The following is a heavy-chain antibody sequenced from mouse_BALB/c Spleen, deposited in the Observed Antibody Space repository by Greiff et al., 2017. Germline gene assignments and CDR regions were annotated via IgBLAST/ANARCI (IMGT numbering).Heavy chain of an antibody. CDR3: ARSGGYGNYGAY. J-gene: IGHJ3*01. V-gene: IGHV1-9*01. Sequence: LVESGAELMKPGASVKISCKATGYTFSSYWIEWVKQRPGHGLEWIGEILPGSGSTNYNEKFKGKATFTADTSSNTAYMQLSSLTSEDSAVYYCARSGGYGNYGAYWGQGTLVTVSA. CDR2: ILPGSGST. CDR1: GYTFSSYW. D-gene: IGHD2-10*02.